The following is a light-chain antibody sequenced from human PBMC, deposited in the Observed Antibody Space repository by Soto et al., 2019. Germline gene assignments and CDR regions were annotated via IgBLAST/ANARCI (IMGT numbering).Light chain of an antibody. CDR3: TSYISGSTLYVV. J-gene: IGLJ2*01. Sequence: QLVLTQPASVSGSPGQSITISCTGTSSDVGGYSYVSWYQQHPGKAPKLMIYDVNNRPSGVSNRFSGSKSGNTASLTISGLQAEDEADYYCTSYISGSTLYVVIGGGTKLTVL. CDR1: SSDVGGYSY. V-gene: IGLV2-14*01. CDR2: DVN.